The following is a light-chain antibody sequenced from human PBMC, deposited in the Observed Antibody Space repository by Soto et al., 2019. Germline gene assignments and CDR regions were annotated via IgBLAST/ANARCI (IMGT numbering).Light chain of an antibody. CDR1: SSDVGGYNY. J-gene: IGLJ2*01. V-gene: IGLV2-11*01. CDR2: DVS. CDR3: CSYAGNYTWV. Sequence: QSALTQPRSVSGSPGQSVTISCTGTSSDVGGYNYVSWYQQHPGKAPKVMIYDVSKRPSGVPDRFSGSKSGNTASLTISGLQAEDEADYYCCSYAGNYTWVFGGGTKLTVL.